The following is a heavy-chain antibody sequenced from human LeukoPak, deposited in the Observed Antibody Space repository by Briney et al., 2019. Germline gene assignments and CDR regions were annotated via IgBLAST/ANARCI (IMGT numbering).Heavy chain of an antibody. CDR2: IKQDGSEK. D-gene: IGHD3-3*02. V-gene: IGHV3-7*01. CDR1: GFTFSIYW. Sequence: GGSLRLSCAASGFTFSIYWMSWVRQAPGKGLEWVANIKQDGSEKYYVDSVKGRFTISRDNAKNSLYLQMNSLRAEDTAVYYCARGGIPGIQFDYWGQGTLVTVSS. CDR3: ARGGIPGIQFDY. J-gene: IGHJ4*02.